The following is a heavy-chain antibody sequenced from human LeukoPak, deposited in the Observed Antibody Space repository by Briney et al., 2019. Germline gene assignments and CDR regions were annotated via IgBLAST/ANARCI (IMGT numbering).Heavy chain of an antibody. CDR3: ARDIVMVTYWFDP. CDR2: INPNSGDT. J-gene: IGHJ5*02. CDR1: GYTFTGYY. V-gene: IGHV1-2*02. D-gene: IGHD5-18*01. Sequence: ASVNVSCKASGYTFTGYYMHWVRQAPGQGLEWMGWINPNSGDTNYAQKFQGRVTMTRDTSISTAYMELSRLRSDDTAVYYCARDIVMVTYWFDPWGQGTLVTVSS.